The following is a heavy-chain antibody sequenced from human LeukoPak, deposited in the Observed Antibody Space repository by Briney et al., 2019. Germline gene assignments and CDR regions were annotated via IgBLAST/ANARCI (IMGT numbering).Heavy chain of an antibody. CDR1: GFTFSSYA. CDR2: ISGSGGST. Sequence: GGSLRLSCAASGFTFSSYAMSWVRQAPGKGLEWVSAISGSGGSTYYADSVKGRFTISRDNSKNTLYLQMNSPRAEDTAVYYCAKDREGYGDYYDYWGQGTLVTVSS. D-gene: IGHD5-24*01. J-gene: IGHJ4*02. V-gene: IGHV3-23*01. CDR3: AKDREGYGDYYDY.